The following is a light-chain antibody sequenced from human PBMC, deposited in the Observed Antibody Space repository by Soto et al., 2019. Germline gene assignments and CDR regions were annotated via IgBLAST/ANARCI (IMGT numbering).Light chain of an antibody. CDR3: CSFAGSYSYV. J-gene: IGLJ1*01. CDR1: SSDVGRYDY. CDR2: DVT. Sequence: QSALTQPRSVSGSPGQSVTISCTGTSSDVGRYDYVSWYQQHPGKAPKLIVYDVTERPSGVPDRFSGSKSGNTASLTISGLQAEDEAAYSCCSFAGSYSYVFGNGTKVTVL. V-gene: IGLV2-11*01.